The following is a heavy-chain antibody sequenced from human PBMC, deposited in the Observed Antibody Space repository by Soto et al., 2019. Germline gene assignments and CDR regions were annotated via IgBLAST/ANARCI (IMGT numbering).Heavy chain of an antibody. CDR2: IKQDGSEK. V-gene: IGHV3-7*01. CDR3: ARDRPYYYDSSGYLLDY. Sequence: PGGSLRLSCAASGFTFSSYWMSWVRQAPGKGLEWVANIKQDGSEKYYVDSVKGRFTISRDNAKNSLYLQMNSLRAEDTAVYYCARDRPYYYDSSGYLLDYWGQGTLVTVS. D-gene: IGHD3-22*01. J-gene: IGHJ4*02. CDR1: GFTFSSYW.